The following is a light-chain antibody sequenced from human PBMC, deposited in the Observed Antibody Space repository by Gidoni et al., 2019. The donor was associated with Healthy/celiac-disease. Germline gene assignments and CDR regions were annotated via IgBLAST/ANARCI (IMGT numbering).Light chain of an antibody. J-gene: IGLJ3*02. V-gene: IGLV1-47*01. CDR2: RNN. CDR3: AAWDDRLSGWV. Sequence: SVLTQPPSASGTPGQRVTISCSGSSSNIGSNYVYWYQQLPGTAPKLLRYRNNQRPSGVPGLFSGSTSGTSASLAIGGLRSEDEADYYCAAWDDRLSGWVFGGGTKLTVL. CDR1: SSNIGSNY.